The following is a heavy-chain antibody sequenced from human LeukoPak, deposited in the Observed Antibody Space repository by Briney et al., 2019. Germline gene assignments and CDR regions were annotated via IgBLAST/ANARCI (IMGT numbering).Heavy chain of an antibody. CDR1: GGSISSYY. Sequence: SETLSLTCTVSGGSISSYYWSWIRQPPGKGLEWIGYIYYSGSTNYNPSLKSRVTISVDTSKNQFSLKLSSVTAADTAVYYCARGGIFPYGMDVWGQGTTVTVSS. CDR3: ARGGIFPYGMDV. J-gene: IGHJ6*02. CDR2: IYYSGST. V-gene: IGHV4-59*01. D-gene: IGHD2-15*01.